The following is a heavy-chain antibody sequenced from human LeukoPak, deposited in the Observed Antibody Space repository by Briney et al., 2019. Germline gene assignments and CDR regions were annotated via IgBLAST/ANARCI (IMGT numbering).Heavy chain of an antibody. CDR3: ARAFAFDI. CDR1: GFIFSSYE. V-gene: IGHV3-48*03. CDR2: ISSGGSTI. Sequence: GGSLRLSCAASGFIFSSYEINWVRQAPGKGLEWVSYISSGGSTIYYADSVKGRFTISRDNAKNSLYLQMNSLRAEDTAVYYCARAFAFDIWGQGTMVTVSS. J-gene: IGHJ3*02.